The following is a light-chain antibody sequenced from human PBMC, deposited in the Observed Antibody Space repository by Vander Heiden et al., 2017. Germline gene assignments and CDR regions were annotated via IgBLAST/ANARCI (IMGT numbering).Light chain of an antibody. V-gene: IGLV2-14*01. CDR3: NSYKKSNALV. CDR2: DVS. Sequence: STLTQPASVPGSPGHPITISCTGTSSNVGGYNYVSWYQQHPSTSPKLMVYDVSNRPSGVSNRFSGSKSGNTASLTISGLQAEDEADYYCNSYKKSNALVFGTGTKVTVL. CDR1: SSNVGGYNY. J-gene: IGLJ1*01.